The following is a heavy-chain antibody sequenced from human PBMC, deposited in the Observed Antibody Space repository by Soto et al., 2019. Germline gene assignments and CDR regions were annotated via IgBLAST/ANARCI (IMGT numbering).Heavy chain of an antibody. CDR3: AKEGALSGPPLFPS. V-gene: IGHV3-23*01. J-gene: IGHJ5*02. CDR2: IRGGGDRS. Sequence: EVQLLDSGGGLVQPGGSLRLSCAASGFTFSSYAMSWVRQPPGKGLEWGSGIRGGGDRSYYGDSVKGRFTISRANSKNTLYLQMNSPGAEDTAVYYCAKEGALSGPPLFPSWGQGTLVTVSS. D-gene: IGHD2-8*02. CDR1: GFTFSSYA.